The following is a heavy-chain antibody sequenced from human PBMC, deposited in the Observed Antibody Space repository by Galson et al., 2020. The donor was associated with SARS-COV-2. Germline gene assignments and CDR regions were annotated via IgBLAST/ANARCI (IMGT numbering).Heavy chain of an antibody. CDR1: GFIFKNYE. CDR2: ISNTGDFI. V-gene: IGHV3-48*03. Sequence: GESLKISCAASGFIFKNYEMNWVRQAPGKGPEWISYISNTGDFIYYADSVKGRFTISRDNAKNSVYLQMNGLRADDTAVYYCARGTVGDTSGWFDPWGQGTLVTVSS. D-gene: IGHD3-16*01. J-gene: IGHJ5*02. CDR3: ARGTVGDTSGWFDP.